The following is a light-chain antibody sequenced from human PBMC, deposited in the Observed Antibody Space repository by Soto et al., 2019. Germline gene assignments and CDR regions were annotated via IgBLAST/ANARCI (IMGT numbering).Light chain of an antibody. CDR1: QSVSTTY. V-gene: IGKV3-20*01. J-gene: IGKJ5*01. CDR2: GAS. Sequence: EIVMTQSPATLSVSPGERAALSCRARQSVSTTYLAWYQQKAGQAPRLLISGASSRATGVPARFSGSGSGTDFTLTITRLEPEDFALYYCQQYGNSPLTFGQGTRLEIK. CDR3: QQYGNSPLT.